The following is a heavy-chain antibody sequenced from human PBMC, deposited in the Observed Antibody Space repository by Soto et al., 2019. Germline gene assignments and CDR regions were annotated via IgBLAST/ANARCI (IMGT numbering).Heavy chain of an antibody. Sequence: PGGSLRLSCAASGFTFRTYGMHWVRQAPGKGLEWVAVIWYDGSNKYYADSVKGRFTISRDNSKNTMYLEMNSLRVEDTAVYYCATAGYYNTWVFDYWGQGTLVTVSS. J-gene: IGHJ4*02. CDR3: ATAGYYNTWVFDY. CDR2: IWYDGSNK. V-gene: IGHV3-33*01. D-gene: IGHD3-10*01. CDR1: GFTFRTYG.